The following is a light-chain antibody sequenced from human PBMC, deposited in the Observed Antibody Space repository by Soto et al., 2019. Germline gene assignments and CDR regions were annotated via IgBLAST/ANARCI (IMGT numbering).Light chain of an antibody. Sequence: QSVLTQPASVSGSPGQSITISCSGTSNDVGGYDYVSWYQQHPGKAPKLLIYSNNLRPSGVPDRFSGSKSGTSASLAISGLQSEDEADYHCASWDDSLNGVVFGGGTQLTVL. CDR1: SNDVGGYDY. CDR2: SNN. V-gene: IGLV2-14*03. J-gene: IGLJ2*01. CDR3: ASWDDSLNGVV.